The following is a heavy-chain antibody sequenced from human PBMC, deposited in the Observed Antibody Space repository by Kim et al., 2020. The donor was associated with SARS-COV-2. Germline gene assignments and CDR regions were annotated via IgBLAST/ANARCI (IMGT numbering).Heavy chain of an antibody. CDR3: ARPGYGSGSYYVKNPYYYYGMDV. J-gene: IGHJ6*02. CDR1: GGSISSSSYY. D-gene: IGHD3-10*01. V-gene: IGHV4-39*01. Sequence: SETLSLTCTVSGGSISSSSYYWGWIRQPPGKGLEWIGSIYYSGSTYYNPSLKSRVTISVDTSKNQFSLKLSSVTAADTAVYYCARPGYGSGSYYVKNPYYYYGMDVWGQGTTVTVSS. CDR2: IYYSGST.